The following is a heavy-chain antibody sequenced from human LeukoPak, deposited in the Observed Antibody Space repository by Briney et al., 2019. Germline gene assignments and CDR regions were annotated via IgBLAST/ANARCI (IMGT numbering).Heavy chain of an antibody. CDR3: PREGGSYRPLDY. V-gene: IGHV4-30-4*01. CDR2: IYYSGST. J-gene: IGHJ4*02. Sequence: PSETLSLTCTVSGGSISSGDYYWSWIRQPPGKGLEWIGYIYYSGSTYYNPSLKSRVTTSVDTSKNQFSLKLTSVTAADTAVYYCPREGGSYRPLDYSGQGTLVTVSS. D-gene: IGHD3-16*02. CDR1: GGSISSGDYY.